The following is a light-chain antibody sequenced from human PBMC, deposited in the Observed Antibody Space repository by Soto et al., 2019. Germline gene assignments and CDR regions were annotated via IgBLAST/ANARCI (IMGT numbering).Light chain of an antibody. CDR3: QSYDSSLSASYV. Sequence: QSVLTQPPSVAGSPGQSVTISCTWVSAKIGAGYDVHWYQQLPGTAPKLLIYGNSNRPSGVPDRFSGSKSGTSASLAITGLQAEDEADYYCQSYDSSLSASYVFGTGTKVTVL. CDR1: SAKIGAGYD. V-gene: IGLV1-40*01. J-gene: IGLJ1*01. CDR2: GNS.